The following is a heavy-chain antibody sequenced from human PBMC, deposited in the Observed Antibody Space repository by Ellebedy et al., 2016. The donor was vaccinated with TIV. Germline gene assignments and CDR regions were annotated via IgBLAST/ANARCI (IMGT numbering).Heavy chain of an antibody. J-gene: IGHJ4*02. D-gene: IGHD4-17*01. V-gene: IGHV3-48*02. CDR1: GFTFSSYN. CDR3: ARDLVSGDYGDYRDY. CDR2: ISGSSSTI. Sequence: GESLKISCAASGFTFSSYNMNWVRQAPGKGLEWVSYISGSSSTIYYADSVKGRFTISRDNAKKSVYLQMNSLRDEDTAVYYCARDLVSGDYGDYRDYWGQGTLVTVSS.